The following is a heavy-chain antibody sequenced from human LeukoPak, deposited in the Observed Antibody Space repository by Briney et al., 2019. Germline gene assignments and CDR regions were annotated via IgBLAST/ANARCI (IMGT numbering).Heavy chain of an antibody. Sequence: GGSLRLSCAASGFTFSDYNMRWIRQAPGKGLEWVSSISRSGSTKYYADSVKGRFTISRDNSKNTLYLQMNSLRAEDTAVYYCAKDYSSSWYRFYAFDIWGQGTMVTVSS. CDR2: ISRSGSTK. V-gene: IGHV3-11*01. D-gene: IGHD6-13*01. CDR3: AKDYSSSWYRFYAFDI. CDR1: GFTFSDYN. J-gene: IGHJ3*02.